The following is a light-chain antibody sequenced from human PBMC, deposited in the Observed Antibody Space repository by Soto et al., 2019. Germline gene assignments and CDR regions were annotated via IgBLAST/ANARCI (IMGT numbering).Light chain of an antibody. V-gene: IGLV2-14*01. CDR3: SSYTSSSTGGYV. CDR1: TSDVGGFNY. J-gene: IGLJ1*01. CDR2: GDN. Sequence: QSALTQPASVSGSPGQSITISCTGTTSDVGGFNYVSWYQQHPGKAPKLMIYGDNNRPSGVSNRFSGSKSGNTASLTISGLQAEDEADYYCSSYTSSSTGGYVFGSGTKLTVL.